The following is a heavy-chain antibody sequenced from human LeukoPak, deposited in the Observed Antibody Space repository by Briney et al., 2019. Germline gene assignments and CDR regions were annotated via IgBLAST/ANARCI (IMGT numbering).Heavy chain of an antibody. J-gene: IGHJ4*02. CDR1: GGTFSSYA. CDR2: IIPIFGTA. CDR3: TRASQYCTNGVCYPVYGYFDY. Sequence: SVKVSCKASGGTFSSYAISWVRQAPGQGLEWMGGIIPIFGTANYAQKFQGRVTITADESTSTAYMELSSLRSEDTAVYYCTRASQYCTNGVCYPVYGYFDYWGQGTLVTVSS. V-gene: IGHV1-69*01. D-gene: IGHD2-8*01.